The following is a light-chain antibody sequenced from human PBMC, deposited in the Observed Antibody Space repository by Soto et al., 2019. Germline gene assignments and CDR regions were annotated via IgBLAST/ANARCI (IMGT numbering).Light chain of an antibody. Sequence: PGERVTLSCRASQSVSSSYLTWYQQKPGQAPRLLIYGASTRATSIPARFSGSGSGTDFTLTISSLQPEDFAVYYCQQDYNSTFGQGNKVEIK. CDR3: QQDYNST. CDR2: GAS. V-gene: IGKV3D-7*01. J-gene: IGKJ1*01. CDR1: QSVSSSY.